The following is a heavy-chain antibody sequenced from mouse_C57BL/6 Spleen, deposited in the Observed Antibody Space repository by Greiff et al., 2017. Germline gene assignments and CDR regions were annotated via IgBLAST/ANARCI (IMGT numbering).Heavy chain of an antibody. V-gene: IGHV1-82*01. CDR2: IYPGDGDT. D-gene: IGHD2-3*01. CDR3: ARGTYDGYYEGFAY. Sequence: VQLQQSGPELVKPGASVKISCKASGYAFSSSWMNWVKQRPGKGLEWIGRIYPGDGDTNYNGKFKGKATLTADKSSSTAYMQLSSLTSEDSAVYVCARGTYDGYYEGFAYWGQGTLVTVSA. CDR1: GYAFSSSW. J-gene: IGHJ3*01.